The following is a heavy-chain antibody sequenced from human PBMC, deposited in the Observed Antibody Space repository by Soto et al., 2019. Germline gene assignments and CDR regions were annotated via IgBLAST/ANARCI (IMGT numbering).Heavy chain of an antibody. V-gene: IGHV3-21*01. CDR2: ISSSSSYI. CDR3: ARPSLDDYYFDY. D-gene: IGHD1-1*01. CDR1: GFTFSSYS. Sequence: EVQLVESGGGRVKPGGSLRLSCAASGFTFSSYSMNWVRQAPGKGLEWVSSISSSSSYIYYADSVKGRFTISRDNAKNSLYLQMNSLRAEDTAVYYCARPSLDDYYFDYWGQGTLVTVSS. J-gene: IGHJ4*02.